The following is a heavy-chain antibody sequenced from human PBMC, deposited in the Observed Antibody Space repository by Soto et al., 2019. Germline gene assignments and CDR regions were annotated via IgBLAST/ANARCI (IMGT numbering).Heavy chain of an antibody. J-gene: IGHJ5*02. D-gene: IGHD3-10*01. CDR2: INGGNDDS. CDR1: GYTFTNYP. V-gene: IGHV1-3*01. Sequence: QVQLVQSGAEVKNPGASVKVSCKASGYTFTNYPIQWVRQAPGQRLEWMGWINGGNDDSKYSQRFQGRVTITRDTSASTVYMELSSLRSEDTAVYYCARRRKHYIPGSYSGNWFDPWGQGTLVTVSS. CDR3: ARRRKHYIPGSYSGNWFDP.